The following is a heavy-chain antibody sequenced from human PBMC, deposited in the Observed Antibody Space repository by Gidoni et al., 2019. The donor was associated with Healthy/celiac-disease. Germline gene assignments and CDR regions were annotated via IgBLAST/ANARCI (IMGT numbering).Heavy chain of an antibody. V-gene: IGHV3-15*01. J-gene: IGHJ4*02. D-gene: IGHD3-3*01. CDR3: TTNDFWSEWY. CDR1: GFTFSNAW. CDR2: IKSKTDGGTT. Sequence: EVQLVESGGGLVKRGGSRRLACAASGFTFSNAWMSWVRQAPGKGLEWVGRIKSKTDGGTTDYAAPVKGRFTISRDDSKNTLYLQMNSLKTEDTAVYYCTTNDFWSEWYWGQGTLVTVSS.